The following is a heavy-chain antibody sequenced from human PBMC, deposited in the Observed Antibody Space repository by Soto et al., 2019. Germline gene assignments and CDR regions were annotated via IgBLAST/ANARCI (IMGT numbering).Heavy chain of an antibody. CDR1: GYTFTRYA. CDR3: SSILLGGHSLEK. CDR2: INGANGGT. D-gene: IGHD3-16*01. J-gene: IGHJ1*01. V-gene: IGHV1-3*01. Sequence: QVQLVQSGAAVKNYGASVKVSCKASGYTFTRYAMHWVRKAHGKRLEWMGWINGANGGTRYSQTVQDRVTLSRDTPARTAYMELSVLSSEDPAVYYCSSILLGGHSLEKWGQGSLVTVSS.